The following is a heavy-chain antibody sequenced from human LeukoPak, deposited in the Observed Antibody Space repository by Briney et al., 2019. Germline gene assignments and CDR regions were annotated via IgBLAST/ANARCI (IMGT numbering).Heavy chain of an antibody. J-gene: IGHJ4*02. Sequence: PGGSLRLSCAASGFTFSSYWMSWVRQAPGKGLEWVASIKQDGSEKYYVDSVKGRFTISRDNAKNSLYLQMNSLRAEDTAVYYCARESRSDFWSGYENWGQGTLVTVSS. CDR3: ARESRSDFWSGYEN. D-gene: IGHD3-3*01. CDR1: GFTFSSYW. CDR2: IKQDGSEK. V-gene: IGHV3-7*01.